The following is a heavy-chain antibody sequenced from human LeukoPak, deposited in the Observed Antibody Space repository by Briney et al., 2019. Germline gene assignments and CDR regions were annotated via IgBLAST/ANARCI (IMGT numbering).Heavy chain of an antibody. Sequence: SETLSLTCTVSGGSISSHYWSWIRQPPGKGLEWIGYIYYSGSTNYNPSLKSRVTISVDTSKNQFSLKLSSVTAANTAVYYCARDRGLYSYGYDFDYWGQGTLVTVSS. CDR2: IYYSGST. V-gene: IGHV4-59*11. CDR3: ARDRGLYSYGYDFDY. D-gene: IGHD5-18*01. CDR1: GGSISSHY. J-gene: IGHJ4*02.